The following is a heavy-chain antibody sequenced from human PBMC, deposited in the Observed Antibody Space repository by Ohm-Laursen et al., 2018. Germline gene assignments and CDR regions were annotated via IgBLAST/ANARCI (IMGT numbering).Heavy chain of an antibody. V-gene: IGHV4-39*07. CDR2: INHSGST. Sequence: SDTLSLTCTVSGGSISSGGYYWSWIRQPPGKGLEWIGEINHSGSTNYNPSLKSRVTISVDTPKNQFSLRLTSVSAADTAVYYCAREAPPTDYWGQGTLVTVSS. CDR1: GGSISSGGYY. CDR3: AREAPPTDY. J-gene: IGHJ4*02.